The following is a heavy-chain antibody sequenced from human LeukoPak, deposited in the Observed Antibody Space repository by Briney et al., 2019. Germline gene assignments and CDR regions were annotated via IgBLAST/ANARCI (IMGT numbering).Heavy chain of an antibody. D-gene: IGHD3-22*01. CDR3: ARAAPASDYYDSSGYFGY. CDR2: INPSGGST. CDR1: GYTFTSYY. V-gene: IGHV1-46*01. Sequence: GASVKVSCKASGYTFTSYYMHWVRQAPGQGPEWMGIINPSGGSTSYAQKFQGRVTMTRDTSTSTVYMELSSLRSEDTAVYYCARAAPASDYYDSSGYFGYWGQGTLVTVSS. J-gene: IGHJ4*02.